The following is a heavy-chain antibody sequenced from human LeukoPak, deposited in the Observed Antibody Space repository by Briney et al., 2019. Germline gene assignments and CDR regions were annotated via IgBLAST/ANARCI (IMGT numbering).Heavy chain of an antibody. D-gene: IGHD3-10*01. CDR2: ISSSSSYT. CDR1: GFTFSDYY. CDR3: ARGRKKYYYGSGEEVDYFDY. J-gene: IGHJ4*02. Sequence: GGSLRLSCAASGFTFSDYYMSWIRQAPGKGLEWVSYISSSSSYTNYADSGKGRFTISRDNAKNSLYLQMNSLRAEDTAVYYCARGRKKYYYGSGEEVDYFDYWGQGTLVTVSS. V-gene: IGHV3-11*05.